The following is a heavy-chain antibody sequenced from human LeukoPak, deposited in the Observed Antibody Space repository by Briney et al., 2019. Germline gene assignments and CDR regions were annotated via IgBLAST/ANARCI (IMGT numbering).Heavy chain of an antibody. CDR2: MYYSGTT. D-gene: IGHD6-19*01. V-gene: IGHV4-39*01. CDR1: GVSIRSSSYY. J-gene: IGHJ4*02. CDR3: ARAHPFPLLIDSSGWEGADY. Sequence: SETLSLTCNVSGVSIRSSSYYWGWVRQSPGQGLEWIGSMYYSGTTYYNPSLKRRATRSENTSKNQYFLKLSSVTAADTAVYYCARAHPFPLLIDSSGWEGADYWGQGTLVTVSS.